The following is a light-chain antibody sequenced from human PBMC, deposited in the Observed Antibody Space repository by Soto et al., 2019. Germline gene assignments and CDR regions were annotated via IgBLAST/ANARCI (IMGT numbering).Light chain of an antibody. J-gene: IGKJ1*01. V-gene: IGKV3-11*01. CDR1: QSVFNNH. CDR3: QQRSNWPWT. Sequence: EIVLTQSPGTLSLSPGERATLSCRASQSVFNNHIGWYQQKPGQAPRLLIYDASNRATGIPARFSGSGSGTDFTLTITSLEPEDFAVYYCQQRSNWPWTFGQGTKVDIK. CDR2: DAS.